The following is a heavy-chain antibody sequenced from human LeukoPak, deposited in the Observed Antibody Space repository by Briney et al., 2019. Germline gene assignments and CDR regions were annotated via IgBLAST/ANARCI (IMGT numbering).Heavy chain of an antibody. V-gene: IGHV3-11*06. CDR3: AREGPTTNGMDI. D-gene: IGHD1-14*01. CDR2: ISSSSSYT. Sequence: PGGSLRLSCAASGFTFSDYYMSWILQAPGKGLEWVSYISSSSSYTNYADSVKGRFTISRDNAKNSLYLQMNSLRAEDTAVYYCAREGPTTNGMDIWGQGTTVTVSS. J-gene: IGHJ6*02. CDR1: GFTFSDYY.